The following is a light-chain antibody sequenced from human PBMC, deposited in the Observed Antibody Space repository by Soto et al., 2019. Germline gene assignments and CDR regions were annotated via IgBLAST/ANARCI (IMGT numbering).Light chain of an antibody. V-gene: IGKV3-20*01. Sequence: EIVLTQSPGTLSLSPGERATLSCRASQSVSSSYLAWYQQKPGQAPRLLIYGASSRATGIPDRFSGSGSGTHFTLTISRLEPEDFSVYYCQQYPSSLYTFGQGTKLQIK. CDR3: QQYPSSLYT. CDR1: QSVSSSY. J-gene: IGKJ2*01. CDR2: GAS.